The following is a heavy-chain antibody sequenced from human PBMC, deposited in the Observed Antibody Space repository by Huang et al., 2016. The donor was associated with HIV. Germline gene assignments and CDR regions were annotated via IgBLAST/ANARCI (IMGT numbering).Heavy chain of an antibody. Sequence: QVQLVQSGAEVKNPGASVRVSCKASGYTFTDSNIHWVRQAPGQGLAVMGWINPKRGGTIYAQRFQGRVTMTRDTTISTVHMDLRRIQSDDTAVYFCAGDWSFGSSTSPADWGQGTLVTVSS. J-gene: IGHJ4*02. D-gene: IGHD6-6*01. CDR3: AGDWSFGSSTSPAD. CDR2: INPKRGGT. CDR1: GYTFTDSN. V-gene: IGHV1-2*02.